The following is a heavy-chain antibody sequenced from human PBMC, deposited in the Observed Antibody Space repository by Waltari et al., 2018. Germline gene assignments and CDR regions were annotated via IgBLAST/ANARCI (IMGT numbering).Heavy chain of an antibody. D-gene: IGHD3-22*01. CDR3: ARTAFFRSSGYYFRS. Sequence: EEQLLESGGGLVQPGGSLKLSWAASGFIFSDFWMHWVRQAPGEGGLGGTGILTGGTPTTHPDLCKGQFAISRDKAKNTLYLQMNSLTAEDTAVYFCARTAFFRSSGYYFRSWGQGTLVSVSS. CDR1: GFIFSDFW. CDR2: ILTGGTPT. J-gene: IGHJ4*02. V-gene: IGHV3-74*01.